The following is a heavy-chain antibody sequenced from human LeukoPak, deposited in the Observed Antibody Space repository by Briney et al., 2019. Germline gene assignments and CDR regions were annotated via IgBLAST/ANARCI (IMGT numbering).Heavy chain of an antibody. CDR2: IYTSGST. Sequence: SETLSLTCTVSGGSISSFYWSWIRQPAGRGLEWIGRIYTSGSTNYNPSLKSRVTMSVDTSKNQFSLKLSSVTAADTAVYYCARDTPNSSAFDYWGQGTLVTVSS. J-gene: IGHJ4*02. V-gene: IGHV4-4*07. CDR1: GGSISSFY. CDR3: ARDTPNSSAFDY. D-gene: IGHD3-22*01.